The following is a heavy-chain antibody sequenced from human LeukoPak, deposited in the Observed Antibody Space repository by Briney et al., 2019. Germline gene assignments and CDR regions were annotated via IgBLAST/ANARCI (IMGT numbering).Heavy chain of an antibody. CDR1: GGSFSDYN. Sequence: SETLSLTCAVYGGSFSDYNWTWIRQPPGKGLEWIGRIYTSGSTNYNPSLKSRVTMSVDTSKNQFSLKLSSVTAADTAVYYCARDSSPYYYDSRLDYWGQGTLVTVSS. CDR2: IYTSGST. J-gene: IGHJ4*02. D-gene: IGHD3-22*01. CDR3: ARDSSPYYYDSRLDY. V-gene: IGHV4-59*10.